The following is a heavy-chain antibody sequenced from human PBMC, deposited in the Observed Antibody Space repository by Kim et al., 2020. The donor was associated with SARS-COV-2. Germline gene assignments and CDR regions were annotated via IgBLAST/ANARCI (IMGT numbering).Heavy chain of an antibody. CDR1: GFTFNSYS. CDR2: ISPITGPI. CDR3: ARSRALRGATPDY. V-gene: IGHV3-48*02. Sequence: GGSLRLSCAASGFTFNSYSMNWVRQAPGKGLEWISFISPITGPIYYADSVKGRFTISRDNVNNLLYLQMNSLRDDDTAIYYCARSRALRGATPDYWGQGTLVTVSS. J-gene: IGHJ4*02. D-gene: IGHD1-26*01.